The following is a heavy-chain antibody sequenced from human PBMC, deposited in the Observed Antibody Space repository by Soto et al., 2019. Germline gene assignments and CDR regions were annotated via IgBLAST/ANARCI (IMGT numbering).Heavy chain of an antibody. CDR3: ANTTRYYGSGSHFDY. J-gene: IGHJ4*02. CDR1: GGSISSGGYY. D-gene: IGHD3-10*01. Sequence: QVQLQESGPGLVKPSQTLSLTCTVSGGSISSGGYYWSWIRQHPGKGLEWIGYIYYSGSTYYNPSLTPRVTISVDRSRNQLSRQLSSVTAADTAVYYCANTTRYYGSGSHFDYWGQGTLVTVSS. CDR2: IYYSGST. V-gene: IGHV4-31*03.